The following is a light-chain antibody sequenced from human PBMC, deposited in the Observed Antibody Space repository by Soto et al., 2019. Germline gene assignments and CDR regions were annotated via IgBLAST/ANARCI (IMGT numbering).Light chain of an antibody. J-gene: IGLJ2*01. CDR3: TSYGGRDNLI. V-gene: IGLV2-11*01. Sequence: QSALTQPRSVSGSPGQSVAISCTGTSRDIEAYDYVSWYQQHPGKAPKLIISEVNKRPSGVPNRFSGSKSGNTASLTVSGLQADDEADYYCTSYGGRDNLIFGGGTKVTVL. CDR1: SRDIEAYDY. CDR2: EVN.